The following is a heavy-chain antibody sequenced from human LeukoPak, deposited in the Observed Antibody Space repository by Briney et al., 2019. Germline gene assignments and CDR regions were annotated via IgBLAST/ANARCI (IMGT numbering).Heavy chain of an antibody. CDR3: AELGITMIGGV. Sequence: GGSLRLSCAASGFGFSRYWMHWVRQAPGTGLKWVSSISSSSSYIYYADSVKGRFTISRDNAKNSLYLQMNSLRAEDMAVYYCAELGITMIGGVWGKGTTVTISS. CDR2: ISSSSSYI. V-gene: IGHV3-21*01. D-gene: IGHD3-10*02. J-gene: IGHJ6*04. CDR1: GFGFSRYW.